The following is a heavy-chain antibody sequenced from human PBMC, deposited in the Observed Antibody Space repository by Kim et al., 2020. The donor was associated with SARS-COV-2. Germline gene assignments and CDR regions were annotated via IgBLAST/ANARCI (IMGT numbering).Heavy chain of an antibody. CDR1: GFTFSSYA. D-gene: IGHD1-26*01. Sequence: GGSLRLSCSASGFTFSSYAMHWVRQAPGKGLEYVSAISSNGGSTYYADSVKGRFTISRDNSKNTLYLQMSSLRAEDTAVYYCVKDGAFSGSYFPSECDYWGQATLVTVSS. CDR3: VKDGAFSGSYFPSECDY. CDR2: ISSNGGST. V-gene: IGHV3-64D*06. J-gene: IGHJ4*02.